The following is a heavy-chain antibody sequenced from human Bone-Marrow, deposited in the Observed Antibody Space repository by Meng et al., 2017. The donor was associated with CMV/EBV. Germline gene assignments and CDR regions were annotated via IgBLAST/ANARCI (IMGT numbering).Heavy chain of an antibody. CDR3: ARRLRGTGPKYFQH. D-gene: IGHD3/OR15-3a*01. J-gene: IGHJ1*01. Sequence: QLQQWEAVLVTSSVALSLTGAVYVGSFSGYYWSWIRQPPGKGLECIGEINHSGSTNYTPSLKSRVTISVDTSKNQFSLKLSSVTAADTAVYYCARRLRGTGPKYFQHWGQGTLVTVSS. CDR2: INHSGST. CDR1: VGSFSGYY. V-gene: IGHV4-34*01.